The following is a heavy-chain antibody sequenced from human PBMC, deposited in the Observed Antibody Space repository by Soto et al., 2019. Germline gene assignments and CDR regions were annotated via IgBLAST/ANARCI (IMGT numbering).Heavy chain of an antibody. J-gene: IGHJ4*02. D-gene: IGHD6-19*01. CDR3: AKDSRTVAGIIDY. CDR1: GFTFSSYG. V-gene: IGHV3-30*18. Sequence: QVQLVESGGGVVQPGRSLRLSCAASGFTFSSYGMHWVRQAPGKGLEWVAVISYDGSNKYYADSVKGRFTISRDNSKNTLYLQMNSLRAEDTAVYYCAKDSRTVAGIIDYWGQGTLVTVSS. CDR2: ISYDGSNK.